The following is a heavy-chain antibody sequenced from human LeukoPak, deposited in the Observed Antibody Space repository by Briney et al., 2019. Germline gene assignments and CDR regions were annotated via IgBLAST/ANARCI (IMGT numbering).Heavy chain of an antibody. CDR1: GGTISTYY. J-gene: IGHJ3*01. CDR3: ARGSITVVPAFDV. Sequence: PSETLSLTCTVSGGTISTYYWSWIRQPPGKGLEWIGYIYYSGSTNHNPSLKSRGTISVNTSKNQFSLKLSSVTAADTAVYYCARGSITVVPAFDVWGQGTMVTVSS. V-gene: IGHV4-59*12. CDR2: IYYSGST. D-gene: IGHD4-23*01.